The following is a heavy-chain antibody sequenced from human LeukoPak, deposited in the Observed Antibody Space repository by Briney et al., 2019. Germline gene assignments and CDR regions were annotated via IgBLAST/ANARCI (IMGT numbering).Heavy chain of an antibody. Sequence: GGSLRLSCAASGFTFSDYNMRWIRQAPGKGLEWVSSISRSGSTKYYADSVKGRFTISRDNAKNSLFLQMNSLRAEDTAVYYCARDPYSSSSFDFWGQGTLVTVSS. V-gene: IGHV3-11*04. J-gene: IGHJ4*02. CDR3: ARDPYSSSSFDF. D-gene: IGHD6-6*01. CDR1: GFTFSDYN. CDR2: ISRSGSTK.